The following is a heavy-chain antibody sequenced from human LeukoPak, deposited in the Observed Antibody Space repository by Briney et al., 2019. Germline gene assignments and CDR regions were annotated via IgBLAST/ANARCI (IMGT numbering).Heavy chain of an antibody. CDR3: ARAHLSSSSTDYMDV. CDR2: ISGSGGST. D-gene: IGHD6-6*01. CDR1: GFTFSSYA. V-gene: IGHV3-23*01. J-gene: IGHJ6*03. Sequence: PGGSLRLSCAGSGFTFSSYAMSWVRQAPGKGLEWVSGISGSGGSTYYADSVKGRFTISRDNSKNTLYLQMNSLRAEDTAMYYCARAHLSSSSTDYMDVWGKGTTVTVSS.